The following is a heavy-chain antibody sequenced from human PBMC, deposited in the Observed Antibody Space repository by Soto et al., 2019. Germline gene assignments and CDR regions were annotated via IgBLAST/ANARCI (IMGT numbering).Heavy chain of an antibody. Sequence: QVQLVQSGAEVKKPGSSVKVSCKASGGTFSSYAISWVRQAPGQGLEWMGGIIPIFGTANYAQKFQGRVTITADESTSTDYMELSSLRSEDTAVYYCARDLGIAAAGHYYYYGMDVWGQGTTVTVSS. CDR2: IIPIFGTA. V-gene: IGHV1-69*01. CDR3: ARDLGIAAAGHYYYYGMDV. CDR1: GGTFSSYA. J-gene: IGHJ6*02. D-gene: IGHD6-13*01.